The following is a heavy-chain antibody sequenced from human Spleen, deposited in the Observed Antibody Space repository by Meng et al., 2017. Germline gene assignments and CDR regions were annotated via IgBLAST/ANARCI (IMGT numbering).Heavy chain of an antibody. CDR3: ARGLRFTLSGLYYYQYHGLDV. J-gene: IGHJ6*02. D-gene: IGHD3-22*01. CDR2: IYHSGST. Sequence: SETLCLTCNVSGYSISSGYYWGWSRQPPGKGLEWIGNIYHSGSTSYNPSLKSRVTISVDTSKNQFSLNLTSVTAADTAVYHCARGLRFTLSGLYYYQYHGLDVWGQGTTVTVSS. V-gene: IGHV4-38-2*02. CDR1: GYSISSGYY.